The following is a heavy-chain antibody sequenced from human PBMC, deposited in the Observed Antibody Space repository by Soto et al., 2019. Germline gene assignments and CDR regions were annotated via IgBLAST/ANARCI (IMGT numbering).Heavy chain of an antibody. J-gene: IGHJ3*02. CDR2: IYYSGST. CDR3: ARPIAAAGRDAFDI. Sequence: SETLSLTCTVSGGSISSTSYYWGWIRQPPGKGLEWIGSIYYSGSTYYNPSLKSRVTISVDTSKNQFSLKLSSVTAADTAVYYCARPIAAAGRDAFDIWGQGTMVTVSS. CDR1: GGSISSTSYY. D-gene: IGHD6-13*01. V-gene: IGHV4-39*01.